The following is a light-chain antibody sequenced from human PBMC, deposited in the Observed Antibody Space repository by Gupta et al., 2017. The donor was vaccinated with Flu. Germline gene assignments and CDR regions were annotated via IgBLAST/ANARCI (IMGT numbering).Light chain of an antibody. J-gene: IGLJ1*01. CDR3: SSFTTAKTYV. V-gene: IGLV2-14*01. CDR2: EVS. Sequence: HSALTQPASLSGSPGQSITISCTGTNSDVGAYNFVSWYQQPPGKAPKLILYEVSNRPSGISYRFSGSKSGNTASLTISGLQPDDEADYYCSSFTTAKTYVFGTGTKVTVL. CDR1: NSDVGAYNF.